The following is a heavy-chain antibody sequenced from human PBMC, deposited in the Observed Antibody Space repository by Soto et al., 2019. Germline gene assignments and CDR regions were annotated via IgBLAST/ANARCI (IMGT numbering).Heavy chain of an antibody. CDR2: INHSGST. Sequence: QVQLQQWGAGLLKPSETLSLTCAVYGGSFSGYYWSWIRQPPGKGLEWIGEINHSGSTNYNPSLKSRVTISVDTSKNQFSLKLSSVTAADTAVYYCARGAIVVVVAAGRGNWFDPRGQGTLVTVSS. CDR1: GGSFSGYY. CDR3: ARGAIVVVVAAGRGNWFDP. D-gene: IGHD2-15*01. V-gene: IGHV4-34*01. J-gene: IGHJ5*02.